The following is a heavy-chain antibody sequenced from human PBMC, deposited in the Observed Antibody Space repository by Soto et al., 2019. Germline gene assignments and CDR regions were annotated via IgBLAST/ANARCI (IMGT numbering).Heavy chain of an antibody. CDR2: IIPILGIA. J-gene: IGHJ2*01. CDR1: GGTFSSYT. D-gene: IGHD3-3*01. CDR3: ALLSKASFPRYFDL. Sequence: QVQLVQSGAEVKKPGSSVKVSCKASGGTFSSYTISWVRQAPGQGLEWMGRIIPILGIANYAQKFQGRVTIPADKSTSTAYMELSSLRSEDTAVYYCALLSKASFPRYFDLWGRGTLVTVSS. V-gene: IGHV1-69*02.